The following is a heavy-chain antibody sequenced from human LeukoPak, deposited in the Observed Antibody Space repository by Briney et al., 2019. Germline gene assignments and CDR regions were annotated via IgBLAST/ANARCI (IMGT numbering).Heavy chain of an antibody. CDR2: ISSSGHYI. J-gene: IGHJ6*04. Sequence: GGSLRLSCASTGFTFTAYSMNCVRQAPGWGLEWISFISSSGHYIYYADSLKGRFTISRDNANSSLYLQISTLKAEDTAVYYCTRQWLRVMDVWGKGTTVTVSS. CDR3: TRQWLRVMDV. D-gene: IGHD6-19*01. CDR1: GFTFTAYS. V-gene: IGHV3-21*01.